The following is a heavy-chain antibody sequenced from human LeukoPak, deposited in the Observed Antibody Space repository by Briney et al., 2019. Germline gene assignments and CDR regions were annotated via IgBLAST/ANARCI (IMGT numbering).Heavy chain of an antibody. V-gene: IGHV4-59*08. CDR1: GGSISSYY. D-gene: IGHD2-15*01. J-gene: IGHJ4*02. Sequence: SETLSLTCTVSGGSISSYYWSWIRQPPGKGLEWIGDIYYSGNTDSNPSLKSRVTISVDTSKNQFSLKLSSVTAADTAVYYCARTYCSGGSCHFDYWGQGTLVTVSS. CDR2: IYYSGNT. CDR3: ARTYCSGGSCHFDY.